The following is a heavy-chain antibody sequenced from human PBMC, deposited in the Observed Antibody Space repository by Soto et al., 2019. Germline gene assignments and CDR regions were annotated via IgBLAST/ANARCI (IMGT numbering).Heavy chain of an antibody. J-gene: IGHJ4*02. CDR1: GGSISSYY. CDR2: IYYSGST. Sequence: QVQLQESGPGLVKPSETLSLTCTVSGGSISSYYWSWIRQPPGKGLEWIGYIYYSGSTNYNPSLKSRVTISVDTSKNQFSLKLSSVTAADTAVYYCARVRQWKTFIDYWGQGTLVTVSS. V-gene: IGHV4-59*01. D-gene: IGHD6-19*01. CDR3: ARVRQWKTFIDY.